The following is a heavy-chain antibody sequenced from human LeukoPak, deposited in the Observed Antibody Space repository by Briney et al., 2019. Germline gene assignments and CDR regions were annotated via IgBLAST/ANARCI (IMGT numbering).Heavy chain of an antibody. CDR2: IYDSGST. D-gene: IGHD5-18*01. CDR1: SGSIYSYY. CDR3: ARAPPVGEVTRTRKHHVYIYGAFDI. V-gene: IGHV4-59*01. Sequence: SETLSLTCTVSSGSIYSYYWSWIRQPPGKGLEWIGCIYDSGSTNYNPSLKSRLTISVNTSKNQFSLKLSSVTAADTAVYYCARAPPVGEVTRTRKHHVYIYGAFDIWGQGTMVTVSS. J-gene: IGHJ3*02.